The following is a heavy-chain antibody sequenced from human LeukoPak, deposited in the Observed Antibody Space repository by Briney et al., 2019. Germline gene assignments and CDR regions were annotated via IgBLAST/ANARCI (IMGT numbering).Heavy chain of an antibody. J-gene: IGHJ4*02. V-gene: IGHV3-48*03. CDR1: GFTFSSYE. CDR3: ARVGYSSGYSFDY. CDR2: ISSSGSSI. Sequence: PGGSLRLSCAASGFTFSSYEMNWVRQAPGKGLEWVSYISSSGSSIYYADSVKGRFTISRDNAKNSLYLQMNSLRAEDTAVYYYARVGYSSGYSFDYWGQGTLVTVSS. D-gene: IGHD5-18*01.